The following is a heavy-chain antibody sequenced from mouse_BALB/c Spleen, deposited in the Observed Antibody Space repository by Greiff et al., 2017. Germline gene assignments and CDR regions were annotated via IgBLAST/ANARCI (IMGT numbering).Heavy chain of an antibody. Sequence: EVKLMESGGGLVQPGGSRKLSCAASGFTFSSFGMHWVRQAPEKGLEWVAYISSGSSTIYYADTVKGRFTISRDNPKNTLFLQMTSLRSEDTAMYYCARDYYGSSGFAYWGQGTLVTVSA. J-gene: IGHJ3*01. CDR1: GFTFSSFG. V-gene: IGHV5-17*02. CDR2: ISSGSSTI. CDR3: ARDYYGSSGFAY. D-gene: IGHD1-1*01.